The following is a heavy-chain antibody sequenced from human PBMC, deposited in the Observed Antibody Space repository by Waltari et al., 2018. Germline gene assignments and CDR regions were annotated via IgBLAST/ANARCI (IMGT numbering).Heavy chain of an antibody. J-gene: IGHJ4*02. D-gene: IGHD3-22*01. CDR1: GFTLGTCG. CDR3: GKEYHSRGYHSFLDY. Sequence: VQLVESGGGVVQPGRSLRLCWAASGFTLGTCGMHRVRQAPGKGLEWMAVVSDAGTIKKYADSVKGRFTISRDNFQNTLYLQMDSLRPEDTAVYYCGKEYHSRGYHSFLDYWGQGTLVTVSS. V-gene: IGHV3-30*18. CDR2: VSDAGTIK.